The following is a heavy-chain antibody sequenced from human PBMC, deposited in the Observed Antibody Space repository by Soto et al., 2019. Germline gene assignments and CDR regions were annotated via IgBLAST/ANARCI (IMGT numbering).Heavy chain of an antibody. J-gene: IGHJ4*02. D-gene: IGHD3-9*01. CDR2: ISGSGGST. V-gene: IGHV3-23*01. CDR3: AKGRYYDILTGYSILLPFDY. Sequence: PGGSLRLSCAASGFTFRSYAMSWVRQAPGKGLEWVSAISGSGGSTYYADSVKGRFTISRDNSKNTLYLQMNSLRAEDTAVYYCAKGRYYDILTGYSILLPFDYWGQGTLVTVSS. CDR1: GFTFRSYA.